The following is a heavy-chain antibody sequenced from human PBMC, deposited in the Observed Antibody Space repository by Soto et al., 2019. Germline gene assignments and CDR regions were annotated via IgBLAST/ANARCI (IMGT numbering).Heavy chain of an antibody. Sequence: QITLKESGPTLVKPTQTLTLTCSFSGFSLSTSGVGVGWIRQPPGKALEWLALIYWDDDKRYSPSLKSRLTITKDTSKNQVVLTMTNMDPVDTATYYCAHRRRYCGGDCYRDWGQGTLVTVSS. CDR3: AHRRRYCGGDCYRD. V-gene: IGHV2-5*02. D-gene: IGHD2-21*02. CDR1: GFSLSTSGVG. CDR2: IYWDDDK. J-gene: IGHJ4*02.